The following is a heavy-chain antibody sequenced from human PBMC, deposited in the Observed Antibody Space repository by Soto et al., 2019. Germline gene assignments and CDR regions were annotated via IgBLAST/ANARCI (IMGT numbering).Heavy chain of an antibody. CDR1: GFTLSGRS. V-gene: IGHV3-74*01. Sequence: EVQLVESGGGLVQPGGSLRLSCAASGFTLSGRSMHWVRQAPGKGLEYVSGIDSSGTDSSYADSVKGRFTSSRDNAKNMLFLQMNSLRVEDTAVYYCARGWFGPDVWGKGTTVTVSS. J-gene: IGHJ6*04. CDR2: IDSSGTDS. CDR3: ARGWFGPDV. D-gene: IGHD3-10*01.